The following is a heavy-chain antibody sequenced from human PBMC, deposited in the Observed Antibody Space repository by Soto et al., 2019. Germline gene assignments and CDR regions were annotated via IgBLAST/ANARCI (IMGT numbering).Heavy chain of an antibody. J-gene: IGHJ4*02. CDR2: ISGSGGST. CDR3: AKDDKVYGDWMA. V-gene: IGHV3-23*01. D-gene: IGHD4-17*01. Sequence: EVQLLESGGGLVQPGGSLRLSCAASGFTFSSYAMSWVRQAPGKGLEWVSAISGSGGSTYYADSVKGRFTISRDNSKNTLYRQMNSLRAEDTAVYYCAKDDKVYGDWMAWGQGTLVTVSS. CDR1: GFTFSSYA.